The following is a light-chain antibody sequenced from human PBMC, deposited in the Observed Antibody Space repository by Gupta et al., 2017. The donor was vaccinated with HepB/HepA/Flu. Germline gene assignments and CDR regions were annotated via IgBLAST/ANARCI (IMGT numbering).Light chain of an antibody. J-gene: IGLJ2*01. CDR3: QSYYSILNNWI. V-gene: IGLV1-40*01. Sequence: QSVLTQPPSISRAPGQRFTISCTGSSPNIGADYAVHWYKHLPGTGPKLLTYANNRRPAVVPGCFSGTKSGTSAALAITGLQADDEADYYCQSYYSILNNWIFGGGTKLTVL. CDR2: ANN. CDR1: SPNIGADYA.